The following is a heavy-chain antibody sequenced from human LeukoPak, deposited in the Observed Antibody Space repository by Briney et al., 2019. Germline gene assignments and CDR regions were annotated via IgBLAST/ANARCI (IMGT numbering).Heavy chain of an antibody. CDR1: GFTFSSYS. CDR3: ARDRPTGASRLFVVQ. V-gene: IGHV3-21*01. CDR2: MSSGRRYI. D-gene: IGHD3-3*01. Sequence: PGGSLRLSCAASGFTFSSYSMTWVRQAPGKGLEWVSSMSSGRRYIYYADSVGGRFTISRDNAKNSLYLLMNSLRAEDTAVYYCARDRPTGASRLFVVQWGEGTLVTVSS. J-gene: IGHJ4*02.